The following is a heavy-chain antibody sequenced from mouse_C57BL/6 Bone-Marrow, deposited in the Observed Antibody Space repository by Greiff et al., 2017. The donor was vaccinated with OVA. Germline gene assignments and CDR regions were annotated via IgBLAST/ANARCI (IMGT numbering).Heavy chain of an antibody. CDR2: IYPGSGST. Sequence: VQLVESGAELVKPGASVKMSCKASGYTFTSYWITWVKQRPGQGLEWIGDIYPGSGSTNYNEKFKSKATLTVDTSSSTAYMQLSSLTSEDSAVYYCARRTNYDPYYYAMDYWGQGTSVTVSS. CDR1: GYTFTSYW. J-gene: IGHJ4*01. D-gene: IGHD2-4*01. CDR3: ARRTNYDPYYYAMDY. V-gene: IGHV1-55*01.